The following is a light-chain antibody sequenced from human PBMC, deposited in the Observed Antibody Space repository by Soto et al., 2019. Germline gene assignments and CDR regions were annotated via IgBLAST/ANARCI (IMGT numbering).Light chain of an antibody. CDR2: AAS. Sequence: DIQMTQSPPSLSASVGDRVTITCRASQSITNSLNWYQQKPGKAPRLLIYAASSLQSGVPSRFSGSGSGTDFTLTISSLHPDDFATSYCHRSYPTHTFGQGTKLEIK. CDR1: QSITNS. V-gene: IGKV1-39*01. CDR3: HRSYPTHT. J-gene: IGKJ2*01.